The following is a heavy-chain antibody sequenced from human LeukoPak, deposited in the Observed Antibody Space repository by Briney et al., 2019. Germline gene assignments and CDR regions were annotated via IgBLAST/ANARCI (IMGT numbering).Heavy chain of an antibody. Sequence: SETLSLTCTVSGGSISSSSYYWGWIRQPPGKGLEWIGSIYYSGSTYYNPSLKSRVTISVDTSKNQFSLKLGSVTAADTAVYYCARHRKGIYTAMPDYWGQGTLVTVSS. CDR3: ARHRKGIYTAMPDY. D-gene: IGHD5-18*01. J-gene: IGHJ4*02. CDR2: IYYSGST. CDR1: GGSISSSSYY. V-gene: IGHV4-39*01.